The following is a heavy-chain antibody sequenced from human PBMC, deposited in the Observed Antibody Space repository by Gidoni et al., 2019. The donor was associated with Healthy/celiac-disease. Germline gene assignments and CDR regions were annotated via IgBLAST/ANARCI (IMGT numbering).Heavy chain of an antibody. CDR2: INHSGST. CDR1: GGSFSGYY. J-gene: IGHJ5*02. D-gene: IGHD6-19*01. V-gene: IGHV4-34*01. Sequence: QVQLQQWGAGLLKPSETLSLTCAVYGGSFSGYYWSWIRQPPGKGLEWIGEINHSGSTNYNPSLKSRVTISVDTSKNQFSLKLSSVTAADTAVYYCARGRGWHGGWFDPWGQGTLVTVSS. CDR3: ARGRGWHGGWFDP.